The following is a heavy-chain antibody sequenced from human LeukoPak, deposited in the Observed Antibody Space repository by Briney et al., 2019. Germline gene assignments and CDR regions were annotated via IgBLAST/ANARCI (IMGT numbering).Heavy chain of an antibody. Sequence: GGSLRLSCAASGFTFSNYAMSWVRQAPGKGLEWVSAISGSGLRTYYADSVKGRFTISRDISKNTLYLQMDSLRAEDTAVYFSASQLGGNVYWGQGTLVTVSS. J-gene: IGHJ4*02. CDR1: GFTFSNYA. CDR2: ISGSGLRT. CDR3: ASQLGGNVY. V-gene: IGHV3-23*01. D-gene: IGHD3-16*01.